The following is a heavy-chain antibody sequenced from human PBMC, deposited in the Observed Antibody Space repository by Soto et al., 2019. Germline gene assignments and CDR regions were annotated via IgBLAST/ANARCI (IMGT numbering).Heavy chain of an antibody. CDR1: GGTFSSYT. J-gene: IGHJ4*02. CDR2: IIPILGIA. CDR3: ARLTFDFDY. V-gene: IGHV1-69*02. Sequence: QVQLVQSGAEVKKPGSSVKVSCKASGGTFSSYTISWVRQAPGQGLEWMGRIIPILGIANYAQKFQGRVTLTADKSKSTAYMELSSLRSEDTAVYYCARLTFDFDYWGQGTLVTVSS.